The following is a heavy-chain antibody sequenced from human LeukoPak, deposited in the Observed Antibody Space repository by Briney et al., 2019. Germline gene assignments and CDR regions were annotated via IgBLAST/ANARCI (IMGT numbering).Heavy chain of an antibody. CDR2: IYYTGRT. J-gene: IGHJ4*02. V-gene: IGHV4-39*01. D-gene: IGHD3-22*01. CDR3: ARGTYSSGYYEFNY. CDR1: GGSINSRTFY. Sequence: SETLSLTCTVSGGSINSRTFYWVWIRQPPGEGLEWIGNIYYTGRTDYNPSLKSRVTISVDTSKNQFSLKVTSVTAADTAVYYCARGTYSSGYYEFNYWGQGTLVTVSS.